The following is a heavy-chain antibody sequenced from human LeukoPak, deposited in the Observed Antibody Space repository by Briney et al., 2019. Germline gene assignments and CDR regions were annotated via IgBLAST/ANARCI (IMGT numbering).Heavy chain of an antibody. V-gene: IGHV3-30*02. J-gene: IGHJ4*02. D-gene: IGHD1/OR15-1a*01. CDR2: IRYDGSYE. CDR3: AKGREHTDY. CDR1: GFTFENYG. Sequence: GGSLRLSCAASGFTFENYGMHWVRQAPGKGLEWVAFIRYDGSYEDYADSVKGRFTISRVNSKNTLYLQLNSLGGEDTAVYYCAKGREHTDYWGQGTLVTVSS.